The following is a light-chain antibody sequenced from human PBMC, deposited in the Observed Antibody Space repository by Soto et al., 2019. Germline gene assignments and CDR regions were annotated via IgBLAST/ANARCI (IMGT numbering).Light chain of an antibody. CDR2: DNN. CDR1: SSNIGNNY. V-gene: IGLV1-51*01. CDR3: GTWDSSLSAVV. J-gene: IGLJ2*01. Sequence: QSVLTQPPSVSAAPGQTVTISCSGSSSNIGNNYVSWYQQLPGTATKLLIYDNNKRPSGIPDRFSGSKSGTSATLGITGLQTGDEADYYCGTWDSSLSAVVFGGWTKLTV.